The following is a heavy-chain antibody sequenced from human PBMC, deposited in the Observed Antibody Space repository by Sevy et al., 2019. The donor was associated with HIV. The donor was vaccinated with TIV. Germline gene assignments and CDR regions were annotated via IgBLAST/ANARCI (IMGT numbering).Heavy chain of an antibody. D-gene: IGHD3-22*01. Sequence: GGSLRLSCAASGFTFSSYGMHWVRQAPGKGLERVAVIWYDGSNKYYADSVKGRFTISRDNSKNTLYLQMNSLRAEDTAVYYCARVRDHYYDSSGEYDYWGQGTLVTVSS. CDR3: ARVRDHYYDSSGEYDY. V-gene: IGHV3-33*01. CDR1: GFTFSSYG. J-gene: IGHJ4*02. CDR2: IWYDGSNK.